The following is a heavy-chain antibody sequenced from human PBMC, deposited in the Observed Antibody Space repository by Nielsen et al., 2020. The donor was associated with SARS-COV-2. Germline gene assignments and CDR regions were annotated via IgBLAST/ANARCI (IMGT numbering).Heavy chain of an antibody. CDR2: MYIGGTT. V-gene: IGHV3-66*04. CDR1: GFTFSTNY. CDR3: ARQPFCSMTSCRARILY. J-gene: IGHJ4*02. D-gene: IGHD2-2*01. Sequence: GESLKISCAASGFTFSTNYMTWVRQAPGKGLEWVSVMYIGGTTYYADSVRGRFTISRDNSKNTLYLQMNSLRAEDTAVYYCARQPFCSMTSCRARILYWGKGTLVSVSS.